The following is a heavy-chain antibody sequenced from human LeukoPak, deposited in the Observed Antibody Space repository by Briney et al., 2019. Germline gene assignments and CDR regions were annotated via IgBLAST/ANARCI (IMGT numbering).Heavy chain of an antibody. CDR3: ARGYGVEATPPHY. J-gene: IGHJ4*02. V-gene: IGHV3-74*01. D-gene: IGHD1-26*01. CDR1: GFTFSSYW. CDR2: INSDGSST. Sequence: GGSLRLSCAASGFTFSSYWMHWVRQAPGKGLVWVSRINSDGSSTSYADSVKGRFTISRDNAKNTLYLQMNSLRAEDTAVYYCARGYGVEATPPHYWGQGTLVTVSS.